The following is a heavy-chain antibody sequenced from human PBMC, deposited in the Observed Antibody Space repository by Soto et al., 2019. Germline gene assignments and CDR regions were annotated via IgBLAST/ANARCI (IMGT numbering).Heavy chain of an antibody. D-gene: IGHD6-13*01. J-gene: IGHJ4*02. CDR3: ARDVASSSWYYFDS. CDR1: GFTFSTYA. Sequence: QVDLVESGGGVVQPGGSLRLSCVASGFTFSTYAMHWVRQTPGKGLECVASISYDGSDTYYADPVKGRFTISRDNSKNTLHLQMNSLIPDDTALYYCARDVASSSWYYFDSWGQGTLVTVSS. V-gene: IGHV3-30*04. CDR2: ISYDGSDT.